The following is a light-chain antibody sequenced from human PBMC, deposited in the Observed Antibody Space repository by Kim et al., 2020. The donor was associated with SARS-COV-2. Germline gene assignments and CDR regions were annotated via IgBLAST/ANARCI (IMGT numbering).Light chain of an antibody. J-gene: IGLJ2*01. CDR3: TSYTSSTTRVL. V-gene: IGLV2-14*03. Sequence: SVTISCTVTNSDLGGYNYVSWYQQHPGKAPKLIIYDVTVRPSGVSNRFSGSKSGNTASLTFSGLQAEDEADYYCTSYTSSTTRVLFGGGTQLTVL. CDR1: NSDLGGYNY. CDR2: DVT.